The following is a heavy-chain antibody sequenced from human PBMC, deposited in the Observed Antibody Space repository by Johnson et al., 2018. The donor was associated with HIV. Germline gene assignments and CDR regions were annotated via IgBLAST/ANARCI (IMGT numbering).Heavy chain of an antibody. CDR3: ARSQGSGEGAFDI. V-gene: IGHV3-30*03. J-gene: IGHJ3*02. Sequence: QVQLVESGGGVVQPGRSLRLSCAASRFTFSRYGMHWVRQAPGKGLEWVAVIPYDGSNKYYADSVKGRFTISRDNSKNTLYLQMNSVRAEDTAGYYCARSQGSGEGAFDIWGQGTMVTVSS. CDR1: RFTFSRYG. CDR2: IPYDGSNK. D-gene: IGHD2-21*01.